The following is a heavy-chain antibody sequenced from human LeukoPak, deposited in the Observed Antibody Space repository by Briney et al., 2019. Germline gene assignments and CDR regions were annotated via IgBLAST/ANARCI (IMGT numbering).Heavy chain of an antibody. D-gene: IGHD6-6*01. CDR2: IFPGDSNV. V-gene: IGHV5-51*01. CDR3: AKGAQLVLDF. J-gene: IGHJ4*02. Sequence: GVSLKISCQCSGYSFSSYWIAWVRRMPGKGLEWVGAIFPGDSNVRYSPSFQGQVTISADKSISTAFLQWSGLKASDTAIYYCAKGAQLVLDFWGQGSLVTVPS. CDR1: GYSFSSYW.